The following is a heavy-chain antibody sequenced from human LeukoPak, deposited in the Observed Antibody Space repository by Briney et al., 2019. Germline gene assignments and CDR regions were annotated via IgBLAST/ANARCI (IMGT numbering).Heavy chain of an antibody. V-gene: IGHV4-38-2*02. CDR1: GHSINSLYY. J-gene: IGHJ5*02. CDR2: ISYSGST. CDR3: ARDVGYCTNGVCPNWFDP. Sequence: SETLSLTCAISGHSINSLYYWGWIRQPPGKGLEWIGCISYSGSTWYNPSLTSRATMSGDTSNGQFSLNLKSVTAADTAVYYCARDVGYCTNGVCPNWFDPWGQGTLVTVSS. D-gene: IGHD2-8*01.